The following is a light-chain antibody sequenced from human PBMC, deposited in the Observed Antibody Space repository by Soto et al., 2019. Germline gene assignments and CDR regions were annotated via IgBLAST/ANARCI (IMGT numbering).Light chain of an antibody. J-gene: IGLJ1*01. CDR3: SSYASSSNPYV. V-gene: IGLV2-14*01. CDR2: DVS. CDR1: SGDVGGYSY. Sequence: QSVLTQPASVSGSPGQSITISCTGTSGDVGGYSYVSWYQQHPGKAPKLMIYDVSNRPSGVSNRFSGSKSGNTASLTISGLQAEDEADYYCSSYASSSNPYVFGTGTKVTVL.